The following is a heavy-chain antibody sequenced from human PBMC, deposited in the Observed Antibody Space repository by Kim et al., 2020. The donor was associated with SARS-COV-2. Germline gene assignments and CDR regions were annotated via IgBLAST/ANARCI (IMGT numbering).Heavy chain of an antibody. Sequence: GGSLRLSCAASGFTFSSYAMSWVRQAPGKGLEWVSAISGSGGSTYYADSVKGRFTISRDNSKNTLYLQMNSLRAEDTAVYYCAKFSESIVVVPAAMPAMDYWGQGTLVTVSS. CDR1: GFTFSSYA. V-gene: IGHV3-23*01. J-gene: IGHJ4*02. CDR2: ISGSGGST. D-gene: IGHD2-2*01. CDR3: AKFSESIVVVPAAMPAMDY.